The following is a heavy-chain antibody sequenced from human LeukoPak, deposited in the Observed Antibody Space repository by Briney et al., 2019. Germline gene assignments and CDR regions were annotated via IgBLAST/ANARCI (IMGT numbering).Heavy chain of an antibody. Sequence: GGSLRLSCAASGFTFSDYYMSWIRQAPGKGLEWVSYISSSGSTIYYADSVKGRFTISRDNAKNSLYLQMNSLRAEDTAVYYCARVHSDYYYYMDVWGKGTTVTVSS. CDR1: GFTFSDYY. CDR2: ISSSGSTI. D-gene: IGHD2-15*01. V-gene: IGHV3-11*04. CDR3: ARVHSDYYYYMDV. J-gene: IGHJ6*03.